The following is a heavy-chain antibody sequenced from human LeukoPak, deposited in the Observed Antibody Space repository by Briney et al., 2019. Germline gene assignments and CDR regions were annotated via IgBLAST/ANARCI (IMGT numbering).Heavy chain of an antibody. CDR2: INHSGST. CDR1: GGSFSAYS. Sequence: SETLSLTCAVYGGSFSAYSWNWIRQPPGKGLEWIGEINHSGSTNYNPSLKSRVTISVDTSKNQFSLKLSSVTAADTAVYYCAREGSGSYWVWFDPWGQGTLVTVSS. J-gene: IGHJ5*02. D-gene: IGHD3-10*01. CDR3: AREGSGSYWVWFDP. V-gene: IGHV4-34*01.